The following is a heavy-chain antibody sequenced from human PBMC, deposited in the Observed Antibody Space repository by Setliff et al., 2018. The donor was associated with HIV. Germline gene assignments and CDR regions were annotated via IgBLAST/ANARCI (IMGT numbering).Heavy chain of an antibody. J-gene: IGHJ6*03. CDR3: ARDGGPGSGWGDYSYYFSMDV. Sequence: ASVKVSCKTSGYMFIAYGMSWVRRAPGQGLEWMGWIGPYNGRTEYAQEFQDRVTITRDTSASTVYMELGSLRSEDTAIYYCARDGGPGSGWGDYSYYFSMDVWGKGTTVTVSS. CDR2: IGPYNGRT. V-gene: IGHV1-18*01. D-gene: IGHD6-19*01. CDR1: GYMFIAYG.